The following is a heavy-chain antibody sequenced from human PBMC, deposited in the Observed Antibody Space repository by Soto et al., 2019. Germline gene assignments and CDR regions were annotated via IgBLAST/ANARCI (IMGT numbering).Heavy chain of an antibody. CDR1: GFAFNNYG. V-gene: IGHV3-21*01. J-gene: IGHJ4*02. CDR3: ACEDSIIIPAVSYV. Sequence: PGGSLRLSCTVSGFAFNNYGINWVRQAPGKGLEWVSSISKSDYTYYSDSVKGRFAISRDNAKSSVSLQMNTLRVEDTAVYYCACEDSIIIPAVSYVWGQGTLVTVSS. CDR2: ISKSDYT. D-gene: IGHD2-2*01.